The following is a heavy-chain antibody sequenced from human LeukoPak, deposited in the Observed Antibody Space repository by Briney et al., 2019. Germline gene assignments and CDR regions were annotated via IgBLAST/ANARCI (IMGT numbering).Heavy chain of an antibody. Sequence: SETLSLACTVSGGSISSYYWSWIRQPAGKGLEWIGRIFTTGSTNYNPSLKSRVTMSVDTSKNKLSLRLSSVTAADTAVYYCARARYGSGCYHFMDVWGKGTTVTISS. CDR1: GGSISSYY. D-gene: IGHD3-10*01. V-gene: IGHV4-4*07. J-gene: IGHJ6*03. CDR3: ARARYGSGCYHFMDV. CDR2: IFTTGST.